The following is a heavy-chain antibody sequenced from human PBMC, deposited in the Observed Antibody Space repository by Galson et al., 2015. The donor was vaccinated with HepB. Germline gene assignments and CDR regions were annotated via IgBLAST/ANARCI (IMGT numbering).Heavy chain of an antibody. V-gene: IGHV3-33*06. CDR3: AKHPGGGRGWFFDL. CDR2: IWYDGSYK. CDR1: GFTFTSYG. D-gene: IGHD1-14*01. Sequence: SLRLSCAASGFTFTSYGMHWVRQAPGKGLEWVAVIWYDGSYKYYADSVKGRFTISRDNSKNTLYLEMNSLRAEDTAIYYCAKHPGGGRGWFFDLWGRGSLITVSS. J-gene: IGHJ2*01.